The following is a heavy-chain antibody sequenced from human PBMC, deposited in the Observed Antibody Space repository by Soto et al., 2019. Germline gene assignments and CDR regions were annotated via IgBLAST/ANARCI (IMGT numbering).Heavy chain of an antibody. CDR2: IQTDASTT. CDR3: TTGVYNSLYYFDY. J-gene: IGHJ4*02. D-gene: IGHD4-17*01. CDR1: GFTFNAYH. Sequence: GGSLRLSCAASGFTFNAYHMHWVRQAPGKGLVWVSRIQTDASTTTYADSVKGRFTISRDNAKSTLYLQMNSLRAEDTAMYYCTTGVYNSLYYFDYWGRGALVTVSS. V-gene: IGHV3-74*01.